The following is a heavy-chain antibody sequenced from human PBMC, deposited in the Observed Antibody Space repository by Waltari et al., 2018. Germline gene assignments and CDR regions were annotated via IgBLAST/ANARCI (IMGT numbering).Heavy chain of an antibody. CDR3: ARLNYYDSSGYPNFDY. CDR2: IYYSGST. CDR1: GGSISSSSYY. V-gene: IGHV4-39*01. J-gene: IGHJ4*02. Sequence: QLQLQESGPGLVKPSETLSLTCTVSGGSISSSSYYWGWIRQPPGKGLEGIGSIYYSGSTYYNPSLKSRGTISVETSKNQFSLKLSSVTAADTAGYYCARLNYYDSSGYPNFDYWGQGTLVTVSS. D-gene: IGHD3-22*01.